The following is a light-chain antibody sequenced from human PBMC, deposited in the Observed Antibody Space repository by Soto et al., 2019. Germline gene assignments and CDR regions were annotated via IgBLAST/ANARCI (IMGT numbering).Light chain of an antibody. CDR3: QQYGSSPRT. CDR1: QSVSSSY. J-gene: IGKJ2*01. CDR2: GAS. Sequence: EIVLTQSPGTLSLSPGERATLSCRASQSVSSSYLAWYQQKPGQAPRLLIYGASSRATGIPDRFSGSGSGTDFTLTISGLEPEDFAVYYCQQYGSSPRTFGKGTKLEIK. V-gene: IGKV3-20*01.